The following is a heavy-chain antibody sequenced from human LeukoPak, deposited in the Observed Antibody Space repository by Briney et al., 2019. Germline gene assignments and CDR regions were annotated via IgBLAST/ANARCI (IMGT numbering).Heavy chain of an antibody. CDR2: INPNSGGT. Sequence: ASVKVSCKASGYTFTGYYMHWVRQAPGQGLEWMGWINPNSGGTNYAQKFQGRVTMTRDTSISTAYMELSRLRSDDTAVYYCARDSGAFWSGYYYFDYWGQGTLVTVSS. CDR3: ARDSGAFWSGYYYFDY. J-gene: IGHJ4*02. CDR1: GYTFTGYY. V-gene: IGHV1-2*02. D-gene: IGHD3-3*01.